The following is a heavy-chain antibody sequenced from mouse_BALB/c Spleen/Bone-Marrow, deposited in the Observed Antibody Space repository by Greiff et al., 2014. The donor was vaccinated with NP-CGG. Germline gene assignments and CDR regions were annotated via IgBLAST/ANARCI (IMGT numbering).Heavy chain of an antibody. Sequence: EVQGVESGGDLVKPGGSLKLSCAASGFTFSNYGMSWVRQIPDKRLEWVATISSGGTYTFYPDSVKGRFTISRDNTKNTLTLQMTSLKSEDTAMYYCARRRDYDYFDYWGRGTTLTVSS. CDR1: GFTFSNYG. CDR3: ARRRDYDYFDY. J-gene: IGHJ2*01. V-gene: IGHV5-6*01. D-gene: IGHD2-4*01. CDR2: ISSGGTYT.